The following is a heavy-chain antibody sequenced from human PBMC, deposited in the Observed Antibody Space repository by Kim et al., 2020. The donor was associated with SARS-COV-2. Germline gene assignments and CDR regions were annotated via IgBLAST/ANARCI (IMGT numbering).Heavy chain of an antibody. CDR2: NT. CDR3: ARGLRGAIDY. V-gene: IGHV1-8*03. Sequence: NTGYAKQFQGLVTITRNTSISTAYMELSSLRSEDTAVYYCARGLRGAIDYWGQGTLVTVSS. J-gene: IGHJ4*02. D-gene: IGHD3-10*01.